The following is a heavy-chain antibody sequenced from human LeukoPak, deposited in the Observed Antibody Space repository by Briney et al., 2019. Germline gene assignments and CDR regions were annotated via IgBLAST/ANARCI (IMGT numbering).Heavy chain of an antibody. D-gene: IGHD5-18*01. J-gene: IGHJ4*02. V-gene: IGHV5-51*01. CDR3: ARGTYSYGRNGFDY. Sequence: ESLKTSRKGFGYTFTNFWLGWVRQVPGKGLELMGIIYPGDSDTTYSPSLQGQVTISADRSINTAYLQWSSLKASDTAMYYCARGTYSYGRNGFDYWGQGTLVTVSS. CDR2: IYPGDSDT. CDR1: GYTFTNFW.